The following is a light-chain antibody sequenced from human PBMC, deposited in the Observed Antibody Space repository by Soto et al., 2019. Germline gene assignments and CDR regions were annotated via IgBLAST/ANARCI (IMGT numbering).Light chain of an antibody. V-gene: IGLV1-47*01. J-gene: IGLJ1*01. Sequence: QSVLTQPPSASETPGQSVSISCSGRAPNVGSTYVFWYQQLPGTAPTLLIYKNNQRPSGVSDRFSGSKSGTSASLAIRGLQVDDEADYYCASWDNGWNGPIFGRGTKVTVL. CDR3: ASWDNGWNGPI. CDR1: APNVGSTY. CDR2: KNN.